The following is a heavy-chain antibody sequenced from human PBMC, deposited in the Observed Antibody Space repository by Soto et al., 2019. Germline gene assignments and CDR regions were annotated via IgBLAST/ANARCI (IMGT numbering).Heavy chain of an antibody. D-gene: IGHD5-12*01. J-gene: IGHJ3*02. CDR1: GFTFSSYG. CDR2: ISYDGSNK. Sequence: GGSLRLSCAASGFTFSSYGMHWVRQAPGKGLEWVAVISYDGSNKYYADSVKGRLTISRDNSKNTLYLQMNSLRGEDTAVYYCAKDNGSGCDWLRVGNASDIWGQGTMVTVSS. V-gene: IGHV3-30*18. CDR3: AKDNGSGCDWLRVGNASDI.